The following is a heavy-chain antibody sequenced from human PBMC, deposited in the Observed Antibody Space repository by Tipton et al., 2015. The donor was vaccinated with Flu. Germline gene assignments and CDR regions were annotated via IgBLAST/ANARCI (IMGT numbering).Heavy chain of an antibody. D-gene: IGHD2-15*01. CDR2: VTHTGST. Sequence: TLSLTCAVYGGSFSGYYWSWIRQPPGKGLEWIGDVTHTGSTNYNPSLKSRVTISVDTSKNQFSLKLSSVTAADTGVYYCARDGCSGGSCYSGLYYWGQGTVVTVSS. CDR3: ARDGCSGGSCYSGLYY. J-gene: IGHJ4*02. V-gene: IGHV4-34*01. CDR1: GGSFSGYY.